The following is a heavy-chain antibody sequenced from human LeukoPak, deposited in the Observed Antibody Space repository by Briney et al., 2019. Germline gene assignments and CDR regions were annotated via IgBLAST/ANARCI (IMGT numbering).Heavy chain of an antibody. D-gene: IGHD3-22*01. V-gene: IGHV1-46*01. J-gene: IGHJ4*02. CDR3: ARDLVYDSSGYCFDY. CDR2: INPSGGST. CDR1: GYTFTSYY. Sequence: GGSVKVSCEASGYTFTSYYMHWVREAPGQGLWWVGIINPSGGSTSYAQKFKGRVTMTRDTSTSTVYMELSSLRSEDTAVYYCARDLVYDSSGYCFDYWGEGTLVTLSS.